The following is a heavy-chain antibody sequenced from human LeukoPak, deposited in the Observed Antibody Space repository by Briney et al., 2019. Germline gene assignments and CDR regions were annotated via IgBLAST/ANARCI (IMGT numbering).Heavy chain of an antibody. V-gene: IGHV3-7*01. Sequence: GGSLRLSCAASGFTFSSYWMSWVRQAPGKGRERVANIKQDGSEKYYVDSVKGRFTISRDNAKNPLYLQMNRLRAEATAVYYCARGRGGYSYGSSFDYWGQGTLVPVSS. D-gene: IGHD5-18*01. J-gene: IGHJ4*02. CDR2: IKQDGSEK. CDR1: GFTFSSYW. CDR3: ARGRGGYSYGSSFDY.